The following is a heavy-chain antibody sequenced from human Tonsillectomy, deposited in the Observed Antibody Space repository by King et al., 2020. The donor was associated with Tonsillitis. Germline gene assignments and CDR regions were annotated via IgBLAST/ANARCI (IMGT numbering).Heavy chain of an antibody. CDR3: ARLPITMVPGVITNFYYYGMDV. J-gene: IGHJ6*02. CDR2: IYYSGST. D-gene: IGHD3-10*01. CDR1: GGSISSYY. V-gene: IGHV4-59*08. Sequence: VQLQESGPGLVKPSETLSLTCTVSGGSISSYYWSWVRQPPGKGLEWVGYIYYSGSTNYNPSLQSRVTISVDTSKNQFSLKLSSVTAANTAVYYCARLPITMVPGVITNFYYYGMDVWGQGTTVTVSS.